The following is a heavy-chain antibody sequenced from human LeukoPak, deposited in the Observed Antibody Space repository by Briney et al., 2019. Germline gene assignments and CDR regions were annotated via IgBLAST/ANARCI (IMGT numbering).Heavy chain of an antibody. CDR1: GFTFSSYS. D-gene: IGHD6-13*01. CDR2: ISSSSSYI. V-gene: IGHV3-21*01. CDR3: ARDKGSSSWYVFDY. J-gene: IGHJ4*02. Sequence: GGSLRPSCAASGFTFSSYSMTWVRQAPGKGLEWVSSISSSSSYIYYADSVKGRFTISRDNAKNSLYLQMNSLRAEDTAVYYCARDKGSSSWYVFDYWGQGTLVTVSS.